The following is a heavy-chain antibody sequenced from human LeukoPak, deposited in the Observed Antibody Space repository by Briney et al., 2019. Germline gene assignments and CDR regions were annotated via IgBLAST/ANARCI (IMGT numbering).Heavy chain of an antibody. CDR2: INPSGGST. V-gene: IGHV1-46*01. Sequence: ASVKVSCKASGYTFTSYYMHWVRQAPGQGLEWMGIINPSGGSTSYAQKFQGRVTMTRDTSTSTVYMELSSLRSEDTAVYYCARDNGLQWLVPSYWFDPWGQGTLVTVSS. CDR3: ARDNGLQWLVPSYWFDP. D-gene: IGHD6-19*01. CDR1: GYTFTSYY. J-gene: IGHJ5*02.